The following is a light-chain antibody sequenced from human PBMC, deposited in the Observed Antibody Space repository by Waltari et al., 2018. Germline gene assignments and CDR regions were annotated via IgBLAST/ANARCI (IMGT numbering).Light chain of an antibody. CDR1: QTISRY. CDR2: AAS. J-gene: IGKJ1*01. CDR3: QQSYSFTRT. V-gene: IGKV1-39*01. Sequence: DIQMTQSPSSLSASVGDRATITCRASQTISRYLTWYQQKPGKAPNLLIYAASSMPSRVPSRFSGSGSGRDFILIITSLQPEDVATYYCQQSYSFTRTFGQGTKVEIK.